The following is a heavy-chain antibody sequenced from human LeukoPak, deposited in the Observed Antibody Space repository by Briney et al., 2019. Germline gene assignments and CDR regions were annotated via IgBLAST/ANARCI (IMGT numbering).Heavy chain of an antibody. V-gene: IGHV4-4*02. CDR2: IYHSGST. CDR3: GRRVVVAATFDY. Sequence: SGTLSLTCAVSGGSISSSNWWSWVRQPPGKGLEWIGEIYHSGSTNYNPSLKSRVTISVDTSKNQFSLKLNSVTATDTAVYYCGRRVVVAATFDYWGQGTLVTVSS. D-gene: IGHD2-15*01. CDR1: GGSISSSNW. J-gene: IGHJ4*02.